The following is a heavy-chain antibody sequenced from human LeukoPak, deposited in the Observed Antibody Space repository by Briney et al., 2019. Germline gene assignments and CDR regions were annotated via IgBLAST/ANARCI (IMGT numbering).Heavy chain of an antibody. Sequence: GASVKVSCKTSGYTFSSYAITWLRQTPGQGLEWMGWIRPYNDDTNYAQNFQARVAMTADTSTKTVYMELRSLTSDDTAVYFCAREGSYGDYLTLGYWGQGTLVTVSS. CDR1: GYTFSSYA. V-gene: IGHV1-18*04. J-gene: IGHJ4*02. D-gene: IGHD4-17*01. CDR2: IRPYNDDT. CDR3: AREGSYGDYLTLGY.